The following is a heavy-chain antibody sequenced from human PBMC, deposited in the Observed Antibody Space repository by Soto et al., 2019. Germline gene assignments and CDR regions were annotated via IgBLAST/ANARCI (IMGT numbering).Heavy chain of an antibody. CDR3: ARQNGFGEIVD. Sequence: SETLSLTCTVSGASISRYYWSWIRQSPGKGLEWIGYLYNTGSTIYNPSLKSRVTISVDTSKNQFSLKMNSGTAADTAVYYCARQNGFGEIVDWGQGSLVTVSS. CDR2: LYNTGST. CDR1: GASISRYY. D-gene: IGHD3-10*01. J-gene: IGHJ4*02. V-gene: IGHV4-59*08.